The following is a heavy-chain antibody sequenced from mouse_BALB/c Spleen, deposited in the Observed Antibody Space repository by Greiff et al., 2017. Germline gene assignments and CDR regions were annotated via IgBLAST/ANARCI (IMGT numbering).Heavy chain of an antibody. CDR2: IWSGGST. CDR1: GFSLTSYG. Sequence: QVQLQQSGPGLVQPSQSLSITCTVSGFSLTSYGVHWVRQSPGKGLEWLGVIWSGGSTDYNAAFISRLSISKDNSKSQVFFKMNSLQANDTAIYYCARTVDRYDGAGFAYWGQGTLVTVSA. D-gene: IGHD2-14*01. V-gene: IGHV2-2*02. J-gene: IGHJ3*01. CDR3: ARTVDRYDGAGFAY.